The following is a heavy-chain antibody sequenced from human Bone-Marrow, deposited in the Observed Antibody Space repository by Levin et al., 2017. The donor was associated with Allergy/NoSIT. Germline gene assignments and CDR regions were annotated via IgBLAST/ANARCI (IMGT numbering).Heavy chain of an antibody. CDR2: TNEDGSRI. Sequence: GESLKISCATSGFTFSSFWMHWVRQAPGKGLVWVSRTNEDGSRIDYADSARGRFTIYRDNAKNTLYLQMNSLRVEDTAVYYCARDLSGYSDYWGPGTLVTVSS. CDR3: ARDLSGYSDY. D-gene: IGHD5-12*01. V-gene: IGHV3-74*01. J-gene: IGHJ4*02. CDR1: GFTFSSFW.